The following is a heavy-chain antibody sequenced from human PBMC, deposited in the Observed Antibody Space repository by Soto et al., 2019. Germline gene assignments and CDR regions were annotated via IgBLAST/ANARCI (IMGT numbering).Heavy chain of an antibody. D-gene: IGHD6-19*01. CDR1: GGSISGSSYY. J-gene: IGHJ5*02. CDR3: ARPLRYSRGFNNSFDP. CDR2: IYLSGST. V-gene: IGHV4-39*01. Sequence: SETLYITCTVYGGSISGSSYYWGWIRQPPXKGLEWIGNIYLSGSTSYNPSLKSRVTISMDTSKNQFSLNLISVTAADTAVYFCARPLRYSRGFNNSFDPWGTGLLVSV.